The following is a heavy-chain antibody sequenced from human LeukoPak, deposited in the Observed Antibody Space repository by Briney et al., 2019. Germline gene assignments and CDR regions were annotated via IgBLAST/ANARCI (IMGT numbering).Heavy chain of an antibody. J-gene: IGHJ6*02. D-gene: IGHD3-10*01. CDR3: ARVHSEAGDYYGMDV. Sequence: PGGSLRLSCAASGFTFSSYWMHWVRQAPGKGLVWVSRINSDGSSTSYADSVKGRFTISRDNAKNTLYLQMNSLRAEDTAVYYCARVHSEAGDYYGMDVWGQGTTVTVSS. V-gene: IGHV3-74*01. CDR1: GFTFSSYW. CDR2: INSDGSST.